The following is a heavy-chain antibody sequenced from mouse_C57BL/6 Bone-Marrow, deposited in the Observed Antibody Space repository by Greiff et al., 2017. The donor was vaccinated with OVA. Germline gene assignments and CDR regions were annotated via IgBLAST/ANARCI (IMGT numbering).Heavy chain of an antibody. CDR2: ISNGGGST. CDR3: ARQGDYYGSSDWYFDV. D-gene: IGHD1-1*01. CDR1: GFTFSDYY. V-gene: IGHV5-12*01. Sequence: EVQLVESGGGLVQPGGSLKLSCAASGFTFSDYYMYWVRQTPEKRLEWVAYISNGGGSTYYPDTVKGRFTISRDNAKNTLYLQMSRLKSEDTAMYYCARQGDYYGSSDWYFDVWGTGTTVTVSS. J-gene: IGHJ1*03.